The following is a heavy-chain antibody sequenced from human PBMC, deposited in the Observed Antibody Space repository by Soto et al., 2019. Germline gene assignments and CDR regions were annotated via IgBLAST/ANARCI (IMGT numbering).Heavy chain of an antibody. V-gene: IGHV3-74*01. D-gene: IGHD3-9*01. CDR1: GFSFRSYG. Sequence: EVQLVESGGGLVQPGGSLRLSGPDSGFSFRSYGMHWVRQGQGKGLVWVSRINTDGSRPNYADSVKARFTIARDNAKNTVYLQMNSLRAEDTAVYYCARSPGGYYIDWGQGTMVSVSS. J-gene: IGHJ3*01. CDR3: ARSPGGYYID. CDR2: INTDGSRP.